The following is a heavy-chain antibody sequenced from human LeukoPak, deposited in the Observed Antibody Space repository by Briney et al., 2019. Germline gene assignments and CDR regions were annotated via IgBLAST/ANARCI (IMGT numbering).Heavy chain of an antibody. CDR1: GYTFTSNA. CDR3: ARASLHEPQLLDY. D-gene: IGHD4-11*01. J-gene: IGHJ4*02. CDR2: IIPIFGTA. V-gene: IGHV1-69*05. Sequence: SVKVSCKASGYTFTSNAINWVRQAPGQGLEWMGGIIPIFGTANYAQKFQGRVTITTDESTSTAYMELSSLRSEDTAVYYCARASLHEPQLLDYWGQGTLVTVSS.